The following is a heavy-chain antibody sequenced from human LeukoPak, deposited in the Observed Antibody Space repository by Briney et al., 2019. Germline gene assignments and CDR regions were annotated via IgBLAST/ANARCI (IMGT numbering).Heavy chain of an antibody. J-gene: IGHJ5*02. D-gene: IGHD2-2*01. V-gene: IGHV4-61*02. Sequence: SETLSLTCTVSGGSISSGSYYWSWIRQPAGKGLEWIGRIYTSGSTNYNPSLKSRVTISVDTSKNQFSLKLSSVTAADTAVYYCARESERYCSSTSCPYNWFDPWGQGTLVTVSS. CDR3: ARESERYCSSTSCPYNWFDP. CDR1: GGSISSGSYY. CDR2: IYTSGST.